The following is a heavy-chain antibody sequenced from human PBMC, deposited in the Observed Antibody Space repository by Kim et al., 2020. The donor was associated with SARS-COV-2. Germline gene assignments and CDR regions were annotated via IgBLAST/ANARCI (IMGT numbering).Heavy chain of an antibody. Sequence: GGSLRLSCAASGFTFSSYAMSWVRQAPGKGLEWVSAISGSGGSTYYADSVKGRFTISRDNSKNTLYLQMNSLRAEDTAVYYCAKDRAETDGGNLRVDYWGQGTLVTVSS. CDR1: GFTFSSYA. V-gene: IGHV3-23*01. CDR3: AKDRAETDGGNLRVDY. J-gene: IGHJ4*02. CDR2: ISGSGGST. D-gene: IGHD2-21*02.